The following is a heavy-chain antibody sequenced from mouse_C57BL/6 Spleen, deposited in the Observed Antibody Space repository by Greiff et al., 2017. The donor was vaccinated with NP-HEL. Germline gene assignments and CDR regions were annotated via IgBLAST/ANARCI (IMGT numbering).Heavy chain of an antibody. V-gene: IGHV1-50*01. Sequence: QVQLQQPGAELVKPGASVKLSCKASGYTFTSYWMQWVKQRPGQGLEWIGEIDPSDSYTNYNQKFKGKATLTVDTSSSTAYMQLSSLTSEDSAVYYCARGGLLQDYFDYWGQGTTLTVAS. CDR3: ARGGLLQDYFDY. D-gene: IGHD2-3*01. CDR1: GYTFTSYW. CDR2: IDPSDSYT. J-gene: IGHJ2*01.